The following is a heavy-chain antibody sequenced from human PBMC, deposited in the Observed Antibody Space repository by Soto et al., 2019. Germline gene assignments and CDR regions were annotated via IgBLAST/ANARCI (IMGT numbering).Heavy chain of an antibody. CDR2: IYPGDSDT. Sequence: PGESLKISCKGSGYSFTSYWIGWVRQMPGKGLEWMGIIYPGDSDTRYSPSFQGQVTISADKSISTAYLQWSSLKASDTAMYYCARRSGWEYYDFWSGPRSGYYYYMDVWGKGTTVTVSS. D-gene: IGHD3-3*01. J-gene: IGHJ6*03. CDR3: ARRSGWEYYDFWSGPRSGYYYYMDV. V-gene: IGHV5-51*01. CDR1: GYSFTSYW.